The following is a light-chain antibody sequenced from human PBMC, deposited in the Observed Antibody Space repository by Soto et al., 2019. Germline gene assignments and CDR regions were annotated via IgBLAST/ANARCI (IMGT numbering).Light chain of an antibody. CDR3: AAWDSSLNAHLL. CDR1: SSNIGSNL. Sequence: QSVLTQPPSASGTPGQRVTISCSGSSSNIGSNLVNWYQQLPGTAPKLLIYSNNQRPSGVPDRFSGSKSGTSASLAISALQSEDEADYYCAAWDSSLNAHLLFGGGTKLTVL. V-gene: IGLV1-44*01. J-gene: IGLJ2*01. CDR2: SNN.